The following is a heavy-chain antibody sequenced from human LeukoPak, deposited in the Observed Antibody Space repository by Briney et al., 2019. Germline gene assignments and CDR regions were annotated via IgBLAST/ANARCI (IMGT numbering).Heavy chain of an antibody. Sequence: GGALRLSCAASGFTFDDHGMSWVRQAPGKGLGWVSGINWNGGSTVYADSVKGRFTIFRDNAKNSLYLQMNSLRAEDTAVYYCAKDIYGGNWPNDYWGQGTLVTVSS. V-gene: IGHV3-20*04. CDR1: GFTFDDHG. J-gene: IGHJ4*02. CDR2: INWNGGST. CDR3: AKDIYGGNWPNDY. D-gene: IGHD4-23*01.